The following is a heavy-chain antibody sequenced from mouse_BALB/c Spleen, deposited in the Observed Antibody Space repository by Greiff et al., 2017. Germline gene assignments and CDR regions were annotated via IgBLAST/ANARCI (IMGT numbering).Heavy chain of an antibody. CDR3: ASSTMITTTGFAD. J-gene: IGHJ3*01. D-gene: IGHD2-4*01. Sequence: VQLQQSGAELAKPGASVKMSCKASGYTFTSYWMHWVKQRPGQGLEWIGYINPSTGYTEYNQKFKDKATFTADKSSSTAYMQLSSLTSEDSAVYYCASSTMITTTGFADWGQGTLVTVSA. CDR1: GYTFTSYW. V-gene: IGHV1-7*01. CDR2: INPSTGYT.